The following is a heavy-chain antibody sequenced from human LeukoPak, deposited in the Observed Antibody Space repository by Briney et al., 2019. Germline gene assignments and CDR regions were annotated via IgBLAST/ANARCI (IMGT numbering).Heavy chain of an antibody. CDR2: IHTSGST. CDR1: GGSISSSY. D-gene: IGHD3-10*01. Sequence: SETLSLTCTVSGGSISSSYWSWIRQPAGKGLEWIGRIHTSGSTNYNPSLKSRVTMSADTSKNQFSLKLSSVIAADMAVYYCARDQYYYGSGSYIDYWGQGTLVTVSS. V-gene: IGHV4-4*07. CDR3: ARDQYYYGSGSYIDY. J-gene: IGHJ4*02.